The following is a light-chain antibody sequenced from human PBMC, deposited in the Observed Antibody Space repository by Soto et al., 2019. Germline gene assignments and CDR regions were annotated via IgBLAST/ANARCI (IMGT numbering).Light chain of an antibody. CDR3: QQRSSRPRT. V-gene: IGKV3-11*01. CDR2: DAS. CDR1: QSVXSH. J-gene: IGKJ5*01. Sequence: IVLTQSPSTLSLSPGESATLSCRASQSVXSHFNWFQQKPGQAPRVLXVDASDRPTDSPARLSGSGSGTAFTPTISSRDPAYFVVYYCQQRSSRPRTFGQGTRLDIK.